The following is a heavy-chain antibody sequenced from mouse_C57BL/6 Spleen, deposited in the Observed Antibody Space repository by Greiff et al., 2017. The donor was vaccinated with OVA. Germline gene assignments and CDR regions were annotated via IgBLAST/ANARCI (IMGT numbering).Heavy chain of an antibody. J-gene: IGHJ3*01. CDR1: GYTFTSYW. V-gene: IGHV1-50*01. Sequence: VQLQQPGAELVKPGASVKLSCKASGYTFTSYWMQWVKQRPGQGLEWIGEIDPSDSYTNYNQKFKGKATLPVDTSSSTAYMQLSSLTSEDSAVYYCARAELGGSAWFAYWGQGTLVTVSA. CDR2: IDPSDSYT. CDR3: ARAELGGSAWFAY.